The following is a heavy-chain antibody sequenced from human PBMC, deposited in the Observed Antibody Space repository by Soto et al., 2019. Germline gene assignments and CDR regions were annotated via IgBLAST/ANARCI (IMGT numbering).Heavy chain of an antibody. CDR1: GGTFSSYA. V-gene: IGHV1-69*13. D-gene: IGHD2-2*01. J-gene: IGHJ4*02. CDR3: ARGAAIVVVPAAVYFDY. Sequence: SVKVSCKASGGTFSSYAISWVRQAPGQGLEWMGGIIPIFGTANYAQKFQGRVTITADASTSTAYMELSSLRSEDTAVYYCARGAAIVVVPAAVYFDYWGQGTLVTVSS. CDR2: IIPIFGTA.